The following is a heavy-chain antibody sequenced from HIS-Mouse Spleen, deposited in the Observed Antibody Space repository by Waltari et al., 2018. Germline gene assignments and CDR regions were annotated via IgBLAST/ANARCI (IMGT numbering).Heavy chain of an antibody. CDR1: GGSISSSSYY. D-gene: IGHD6-13*01. CDR3: AREIPYSSSWYDWYFDL. J-gene: IGHJ2*01. CDR2: TYYSGRT. Sequence: QLQLQESGPGLVKPSETLSLTCTVSGGSISSSSYYWGGFRQPPGKGLGWIGSTYYSGRTYYNPSLKGRVTISVDTSKNQFSLKLSSVTAADTTVYYCAREIPYSSSWYDWYFDLWGRGTLVTVSS. V-gene: IGHV4-39*07.